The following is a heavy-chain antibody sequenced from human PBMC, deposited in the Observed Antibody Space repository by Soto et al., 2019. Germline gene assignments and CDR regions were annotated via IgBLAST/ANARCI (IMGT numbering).Heavy chain of an antibody. V-gene: IGHV1-8*01. D-gene: IGHD6-6*01. CDR1: GYTFTSYD. Sequence: ASVKVSCKASGYTFTSYDINWVRQATGQGLEWMGWMNPNSGNAGYAQKFQGRVTMTRNTSISTAYMELSSLRSEDTAVYYCARGSIAARGGYYGMDVWGQGTTVTVSS. CDR3: ARGSIAARGGYYGMDV. CDR2: MNPNSGNA. J-gene: IGHJ6*02.